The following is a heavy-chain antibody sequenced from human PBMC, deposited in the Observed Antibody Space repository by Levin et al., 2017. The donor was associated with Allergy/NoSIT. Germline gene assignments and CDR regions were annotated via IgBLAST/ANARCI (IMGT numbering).Heavy chain of an antibody. J-gene: IGHJ3*02. Sequence: GGSLRLSCAASGFTFSSYAMSWVRQAPGKGLEWVSAISGSGGSTYYADSVKGRFTISRDNSKNTLYLQMNSLRAEDTAVYYCAKDLEGGSSSWYGGTDAFDIWGQGTMVTVSS. CDR1: GFTFSSYA. CDR2: ISGSGGST. CDR3: AKDLEGGSSSWYGGTDAFDI. V-gene: IGHV3-23*01. D-gene: IGHD6-13*01.